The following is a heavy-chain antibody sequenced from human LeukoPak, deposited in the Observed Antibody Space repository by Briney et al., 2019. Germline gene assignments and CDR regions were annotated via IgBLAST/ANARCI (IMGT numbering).Heavy chain of an antibody. J-gene: IGHJ4*02. CDR3: ARDRRIAAAGTLSY. V-gene: IGHV1-8*01. CDR2: MNPNSGNT. CDR1: GYTFISYD. D-gene: IGHD6-13*01. Sequence: ASVKVSCKASGYTFISYDINWVRQATGQGLEWMGWMNPNSGNTGYAQKFQGRVTMTRNTSISTAYMELSSLRSEDTAVYYCARDRRIAAAGTLSYWGQGTLVTVSS.